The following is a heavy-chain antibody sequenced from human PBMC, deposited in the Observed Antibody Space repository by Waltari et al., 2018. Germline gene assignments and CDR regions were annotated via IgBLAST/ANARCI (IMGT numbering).Heavy chain of an antibody. CDR2: MSATGGTT. CDR1: GFTVGSDA. V-gene: IGHV3-23*01. D-gene: IGHD6-19*01. CDR3: AKDSLYSSGWPDGFDV. J-gene: IGHJ3*01. Sequence: EVQLLESGGGVVHPGGSLRLSCAAAGFTVGSDAMIWVRQAPGEGREWVFAMSATGGTTYYRDSVNGRFTISRDNSKNTVYLQMNSPGVEDTAIYYCAKDSLYSSGWPDGFDVWGQGTKVTVSS.